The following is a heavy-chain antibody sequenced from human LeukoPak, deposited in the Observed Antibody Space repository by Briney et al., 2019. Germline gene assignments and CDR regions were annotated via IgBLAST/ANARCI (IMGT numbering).Heavy chain of an antibody. J-gene: IGHJ4*02. D-gene: IGHD6-19*01. CDR1: GFTFSTYA. CDR3: ARRSGIAVAGAFDY. V-gene: IGHV3-23*01. Sequence: GGSLGLSCVASGFTFSTYAMGWVRQVPGKGLEWVSSVSESGGSTYYADSVKGRFTISRDNSKDTLSLQMNSLRAEDTAVYYCARRSGIAVAGAFDYWGQGTLVTVSS. CDR2: VSESGGST.